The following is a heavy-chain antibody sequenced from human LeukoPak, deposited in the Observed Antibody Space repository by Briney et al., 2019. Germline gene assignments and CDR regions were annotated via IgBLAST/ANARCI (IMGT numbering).Heavy chain of an antibody. CDR1: GYTFTGYY. J-gene: IGHJ4*02. CDR3: ARGLSGDGYNFGY. CDR2: ISAYNGNT. V-gene: IGHV1-18*04. D-gene: IGHD5-24*01. Sequence: ASVKVSCKASGYTFTGYYMHWVRQAPGQGLEGMGWISAYNGNTNYAQKLQGRVTMTTDTSTSTVYMELSSLRSEDTAVYYCARGLSGDGYNFGYWGQGTLVTVSS.